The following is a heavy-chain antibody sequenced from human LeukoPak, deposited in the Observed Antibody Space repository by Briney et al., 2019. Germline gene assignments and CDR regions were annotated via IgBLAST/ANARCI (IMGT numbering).Heavy chain of an antibody. V-gene: IGHV4-59*01. Sequence: SETLSLTCTVSGGSISSYYWSWIRQPPGKGLEWIGYIYYSGSTNYNPSLKSRVTISVDTSKNQFSLKLSPVTAADTAVYYCAREGGGYSYGYQPYYFDYWGQGTLVTVSS. D-gene: IGHD5-18*01. J-gene: IGHJ4*02. CDR1: GGSISSYY. CDR3: AREGGGYSYGYQPYYFDY. CDR2: IYYSGST.